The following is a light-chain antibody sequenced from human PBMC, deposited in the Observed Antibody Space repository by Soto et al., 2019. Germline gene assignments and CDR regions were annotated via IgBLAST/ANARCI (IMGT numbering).Light chain of an antibody. J-gene: IGLJ1*01. CDR3: KSYAGSNTYV. CDR1: TSNLGNNY. V-gene: IGLV1-51*01. Sequence: QSVLAQPPSVSAAPGQRVTVPCSTTTSNLGNNYISWYQHLPGAAPRLLIYDDTERPSGIPDRFSGSRSATSATLGIAGLQTGDEADYFCKSYAGSNTYVFGSGTKVTVL. CDR2: DDT.